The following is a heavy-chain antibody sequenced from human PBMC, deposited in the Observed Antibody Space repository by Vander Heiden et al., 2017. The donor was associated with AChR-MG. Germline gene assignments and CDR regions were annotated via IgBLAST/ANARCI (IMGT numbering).Heavy chain of an antibody. CDR3: AGVGPRELTLVRGSPQFYDMDV. CDR1: GTPFSRSS. CDR2: IKSIKTYK. J-gene: IGHJ6*02. D-gene: IGHD3-10*01. Sequence: EVHLAESGGVLVKPGGSLRLSCAASGTPFSRSSINCVRQAQGKGLEWVSSIKSIKTYKYYADEVKGRFTISRDNAKNSIYLQMNSLRAEDTAVCYCAGVGPRELTLVRGSPQFYDMDVWGQGTTVTVS. V-gene: IGHV3-21*01.